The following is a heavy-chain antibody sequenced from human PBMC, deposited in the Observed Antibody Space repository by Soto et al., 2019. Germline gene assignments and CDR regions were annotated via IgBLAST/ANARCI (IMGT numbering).Heavy chain of an antibody. CDR1: GGSFSGYY. D-gene: IGHD3-22*01. J-gene: IGHJ4*02. Sequence: QVQLQQWGAGLLKPSETLSLTCAVYGGSFSGYYWSWIRQPPGKGLEWIGEINHSGSTNYKPSLKSRVTISVDTSKHQFSLKLSSVTAADTAVYYCAAQYYYDSSGYRKYYFDYWGQGTLVTVSS. V-gene: IGHV4-34*01. CDR2: INHSGST. CDR3: AAQYYYDSSGYRKYYFDY.